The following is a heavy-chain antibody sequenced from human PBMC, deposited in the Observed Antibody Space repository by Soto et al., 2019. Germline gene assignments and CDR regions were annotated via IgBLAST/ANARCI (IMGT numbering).Heavy chain of an antibody. CDR2: INHSGST. V-gene: IGHV4-34*01. Sequence: QVQLQQWGAGLLKPSETLSLTCAVYGGSFSGYYWSWIRQPPGKGLEWIGEINHSGSTNYNPSLKSRVTISVDPSKYQFSLKRSSVTAADTAVYYCARGSPNCTNGVCYVTNWGQGTLVTVSS. CDR3: ARGSPNCTNGVCYVTN. D-gene: IGHD2-8*01. J-gene: IGHJ4*02. CDR1: GGSFSGYY.